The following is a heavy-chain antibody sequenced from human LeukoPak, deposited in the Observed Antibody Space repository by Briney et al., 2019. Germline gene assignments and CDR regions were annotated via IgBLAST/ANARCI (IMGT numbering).Heavy chain of an antibody. CDR2: ISSSSGTI. CDR3: TRDWAGMDYYYGMDV. CDR1: GFTCSNAW. V-gene: IGHV3-48*01. D-gene: IGHD6-19*01. Sequence: PGGSLRLSCAASGFTCSNAWMNWVRKVPGKGLEWISYISSSSGTIQYATSVKGRFTISRDNAKNSLFLQMNSLRAEDTAVYYCTRDWAGMDYYYGMDVWGQGTTVTVSS. J-gene: IGHJ6*02.